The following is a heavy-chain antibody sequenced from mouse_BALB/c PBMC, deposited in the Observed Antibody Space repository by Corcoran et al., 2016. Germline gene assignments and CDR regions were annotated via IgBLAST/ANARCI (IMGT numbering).Heavy chain of an antibody. CDR2: INTYTGEP. J-gene: IGHJ4*01. CDR1: GYTFTNYG. Sequence: QIQLVESGPELKKPGETVKISCKASGYTFTNYGMNWVQQAPGKGLKWMGWINTYTGEPTYADDFKGRFAFSLETSASTAYLQINNLKNEDTATYFCAREPYAMDYWGQGTSVTVSS. CDR3: AREPYAMDY. V-gene: IGHV9-3-1*01.